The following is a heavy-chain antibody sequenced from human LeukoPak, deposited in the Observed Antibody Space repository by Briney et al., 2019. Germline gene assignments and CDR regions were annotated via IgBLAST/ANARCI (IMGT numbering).Heavy chain of an antibody. Sequence: SETLSLTCTVSGGSISSYYWSWIRQPPGKGLEWIGYIYYSGSTNYNPSLKSRVTISVDTSKNQFSLKLSSVTAADTAVYYCARAVELDWFDPWGQGTLVTVSS. CDR1: GGSISSYY. CDR3: ARAVELDWFDP. CDR2: IYYSGST. D-gene: IGHD5-24*01. J-gene: IGHJ5*02. V-gene: IGHV4-59*12.